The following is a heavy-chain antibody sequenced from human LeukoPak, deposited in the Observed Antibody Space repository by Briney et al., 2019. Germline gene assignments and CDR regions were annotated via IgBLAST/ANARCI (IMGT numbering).Heavy chain of an antibody. CDR3: ARHIAIPGLRGFDS. J-gene: IGHJ4*02. CDR2: ISYDGSNK. CDR1: GFTFSSYA. V-gene: IGHV3-30-3*01. D-gene: IGHD2/OR15-2a*01. Sequence: PGRSLRLSCAASGFTFSSYAMHWVRQAPGKGLEWVAVISYDGSNKYYADSVKGRFTISRDNSKNTLYLQMNSLRAEDTAVYYCARHIAIPGLRGFDSWGQGTLVTVSS.